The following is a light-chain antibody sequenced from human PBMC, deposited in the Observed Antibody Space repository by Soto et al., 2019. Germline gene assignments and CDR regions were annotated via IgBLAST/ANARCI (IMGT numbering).Light chain of an antibody. J-gene: IGLJ1*01. CDR3: SSYTSNSTYV. Sequence: QSVLTQPPSVSGSPGQSVTISCTGTSSDVGSYNRVSWYQQPPGTAPKLMIYEVNNRPSGVLDRFSGSKSGNMASLTISGLQAEDEADYYCSSYTSNSTYVFGPGTKVTVL. V-gene: IGLV2-18*02. CDR1: SSDVGSYNR. CDR2: EVN.